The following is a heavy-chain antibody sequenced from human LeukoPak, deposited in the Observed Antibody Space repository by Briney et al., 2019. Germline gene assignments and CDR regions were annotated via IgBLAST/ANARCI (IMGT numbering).Heavy chain of an antibody. CDR1: GYTFTNYY. J-gene: IGHJ6*04. CDR3: ARGAKFSV. V-gene: IGHV1-46*01. CDR2: INPSGGST. Sequence: ASVKVSCKASGYTFTNYYMHWVRQAPGQGLEWMGLINPSGGSTSYAEKFQGRVIMTRDMSTTTDYMELSSLRSEDTAVYYCARGAKFSVWGTGTTVTISS.